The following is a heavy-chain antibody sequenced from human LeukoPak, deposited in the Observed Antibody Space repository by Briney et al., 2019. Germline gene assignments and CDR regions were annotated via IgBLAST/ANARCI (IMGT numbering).Heavy chain of an antibody. Sequence: PSETLSLTCTVSGGSISSYYWSWIRQPAGKGLEWIGRIYTSGSTYYNPSLKSRVTISVDTSKNQFSLKLSSVTAADTAVYYCAREPIAAAGSYYFDYWGQGTLVTVSS. CDR3: AREPIAAAGSYYFDY. CDR1: GGSISSYY. D-gene: IGHD6-13*01. J-gene: IGHJ4*02. V-gene: IGHV4-4*07. CDR2: IYTSGST.